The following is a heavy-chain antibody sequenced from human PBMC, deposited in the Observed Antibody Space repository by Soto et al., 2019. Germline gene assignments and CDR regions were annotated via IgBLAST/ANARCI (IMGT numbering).Heavy chain of an antibody. Sequence: QVQLQESGPGLVKPSQTLSLTCTVSGGSISSGGYYWSWIRQHPGKGLEWIGYIYYSGSTYYNPSLNSRFTISVDTSKNQFSLKLSSVTAADTAVYYCARTSPKWCKTCYFDYWGQGTLVTVSS. D-gene: IGHD2-8*01. J-gene: IGHJ4*02. CDR3: ARTSPKWCKTCYFDY. CDR1: GGSISSGGYY. CDR2: IYYSGST. V-gene: IGHV4-31*03.